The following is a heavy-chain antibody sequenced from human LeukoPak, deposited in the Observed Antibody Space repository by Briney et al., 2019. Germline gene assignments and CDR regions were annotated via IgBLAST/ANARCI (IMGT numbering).Heavy chain of an antibody. J-gene: IGHJ5*02. D-gene: IGHD3-3*01. CDR1: GGSFSGYY. CDR3: AAGDDFWSGPPT. CDR2: INHSGST. Sequence: SETLSLTCAVYGGSFSGYYWSWIRQPPGKGLEWIGEINHSGSTNYNPSLKSRVTISVDTSKNQFSLKLRSVTAADTAVYYCAAGDDFWSGPPTWGQGTLVTVSS. V-gene: IGHV4-34*01.